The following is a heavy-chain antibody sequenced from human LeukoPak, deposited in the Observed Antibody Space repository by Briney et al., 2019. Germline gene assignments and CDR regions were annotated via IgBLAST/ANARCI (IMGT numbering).Heavy chain of an antibody. J-gene: IGHJ3*02. V-gene: IGHV4-59*08. CDR1: GGSISNNY. CDR2: IYDSGST. D-gene: IGHD3-16*02. Sequence: SETLSLTCTVSGGSISNNYWSWIRQPPGKGLEWIGYIYDSGSTNYNPSLKSRVTISVDTPKNQFSLKLSSVTAADTAVYYCARGSYDYVWGSYRHMHAFDIWGQGTMVTVSS. CDR3: ARGSYDYVWGSYRHMHAFDI.